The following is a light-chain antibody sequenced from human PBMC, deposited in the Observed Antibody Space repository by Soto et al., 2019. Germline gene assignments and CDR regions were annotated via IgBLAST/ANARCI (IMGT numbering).Light chain of an antibody. CDR1: QSVSNNY. J-gene: IGKJ5*01. Sequence: EIVLTQSPATPSLSPGERATLSCRASQSVSNNYLAWYQQKPGQAPRLLIYGASNRATGIPDRFSGSGSGTDFTLSISSLEPEDFAVYYCQQRLSWPITFGQGTRLEIK. CDR2: GAS. V-gene: IGKV3-11*01. CDR3: QQRLSWPIT.